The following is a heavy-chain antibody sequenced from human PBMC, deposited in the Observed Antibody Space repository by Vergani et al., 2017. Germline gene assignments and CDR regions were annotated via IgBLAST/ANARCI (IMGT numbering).Heavy chain of an antibody. J-gene: IGHJ3*01. CDR2: IDHIGIT. CDR1: GGSISSSNW. Sequence: QVQLQESGPGLVKPSGTLSLTCAVSGGSISSSNWWSWVRQPPGKGLEWIGVIDHIGITYFNPSLKSRVTISVDTSKTQFCLKLSSVTAADTAVYYCAGGYSYGFFDAFDVWGQGTMVTVSS. D-gene: IGHD5-18*01. CDR3: AGGYSYGFFDAFDV. V-gene: IGHV4-4*02.